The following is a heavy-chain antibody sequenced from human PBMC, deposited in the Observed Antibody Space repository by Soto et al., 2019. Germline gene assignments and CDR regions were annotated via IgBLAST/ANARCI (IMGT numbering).Heavy chain of an antibody. D-gene: IGHD3-9*01. Sequence: GGSLRLSCTASGFILSNYAMNWVRQAPGKGLEWVSTLSKDGANEHYAGSVKGRFTISRDGSKNTLYLQMNSLRAEDTAMYYCAKDPLTGSADYWGQGAQVTVSS. J-gene: IGHJ4*02. CDR1: GFILSNYA. CDR2: LSKDGANE. V-gene: IGHV3-23*01. CDR3: AKDPLTGSADY.